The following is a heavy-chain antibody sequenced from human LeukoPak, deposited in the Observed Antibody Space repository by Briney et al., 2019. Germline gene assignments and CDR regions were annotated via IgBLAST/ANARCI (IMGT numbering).Heavy chain of an antibody. J-gene: IGHJ6*04. CDR3: AREIGYYFDSDDSRLRGRLDI. D-gene: IGHD3-22*01. CDR2: INSDGSST. V-gene: IGHV3-74*01. Sequence: GGSLRLSCAASGFTFSSYWMHWVRHSPGKGLVWVSRINSDGSSTSYADSVKGRFTVSRDIAKNTVYLEMNDLRAEDTALYYCAREIGYYFDSDDSRLRGRLDIWGKGTSVTVSS. CDR1: GFTFSSYW.